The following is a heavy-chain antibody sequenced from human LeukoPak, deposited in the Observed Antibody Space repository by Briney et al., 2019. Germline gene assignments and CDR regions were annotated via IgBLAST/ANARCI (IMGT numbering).Heavy chain of an antibody. CDR3: AKVLYSSSCRFDP. CDR2: IYYSGST. D-gene: IGHD6-13*01. V-gene: IGHV4-59*01. CDR1: GGSISSYY. J-gene: IGHJ5*02. Sequence: SETLSLTCTVSGGSISSYYWSWIRQPPGKGLEWIGYIYYSGSTNYNPSLQSRVTMSVDTSKNQFSLKLSSVTAADTAVYYCAKVLYSSSCRFDPWGQGTLVTVSS.